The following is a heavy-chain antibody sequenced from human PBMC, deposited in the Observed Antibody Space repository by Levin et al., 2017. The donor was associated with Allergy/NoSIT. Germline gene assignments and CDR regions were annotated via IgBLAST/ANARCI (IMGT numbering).Heavy chain of an antibody. CDR1: GYSFTSYW. D-gene: IGHD6-6*01. Sequence: ASVKVSCKGSGYSFTSYWIGWVRQMPGKGLEWMGIIYPGDSDTRYSPSFQGQVTISADKSISTAYLQWSSLKASDTAMYYCARQGDTAQLATYWGQGTLVTVSS. CDR3: ARQGDTAQLATY. V-gene: IGHV5-51*01. J-gene: IGHJ4*02. CDR2: IYPGDSDT.